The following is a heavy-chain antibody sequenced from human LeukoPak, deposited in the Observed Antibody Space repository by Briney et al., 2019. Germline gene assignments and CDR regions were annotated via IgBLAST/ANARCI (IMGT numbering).Heavy chain of an antibody. CDR2: ISSSGSGGNT. V-gene: IGHV3-23*01. D-gene: IGHD5-18*01. CDR3: AKDSIHTAFGYYFDY. CDR1: GVTLSSYA. Sequence: GGSLRLSCTASGVTLSSYAMSWARQAPGKGLEWVSGISSSGSGGNTYYADSVKGRFTISRDNSKNTLYLQMNSLRAEDTAVYYCAKDSIHTAFGYYFDYWGQGTLVTVSS. J-gene: IGHJ4*02.